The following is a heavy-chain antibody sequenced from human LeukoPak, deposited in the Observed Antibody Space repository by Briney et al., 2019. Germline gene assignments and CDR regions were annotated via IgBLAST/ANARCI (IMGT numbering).Heavy chain of an antibody. Sequence: TGGSLRLSCAASGFTVRSYDMHWVRQVAGKGLEWVSAISTASNPHYAASVQGRFTIFRANAENSLYLQMNSLSAEDTAVYYRARELGIEGYWYFDLWGRGTLVTVSS. CDR1: GFTVRSYD. V-gene: IGHV3-13*05. CDR2: ISTASNP. CDR3: ARELGIEGYWYFDL. J-gene: IGHJ2*01. D-gene: IGHD7-27*01.